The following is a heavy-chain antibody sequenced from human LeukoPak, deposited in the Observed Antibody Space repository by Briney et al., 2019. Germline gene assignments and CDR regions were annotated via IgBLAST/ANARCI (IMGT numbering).Heavy chain of an antibody. J-gene: IGHJ4*02. D-gene: IGHD3-3*01. CDR3: ASPTRFLEWLPHY. Sequence: SETLSLTCTVSGGSISSSSYYWGWIRQPPGKGLEWIGSIYYSGSTYYNPSLKSRVTISVDTSKNQFSLKLSSVTAADTAVYYCASPTRFLEWLPHYWGQGTLVTVSS. V-gene: IGHV4-39*01. CDR1: GGSISSSSYY. CDR2: IYYSGST.